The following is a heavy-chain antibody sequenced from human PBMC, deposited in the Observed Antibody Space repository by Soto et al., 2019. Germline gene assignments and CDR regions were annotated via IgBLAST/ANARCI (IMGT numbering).Heavy chain of an antibody. CDR2: ISGRADRT. CDR1: GFTFSNYA. J-gene: IGHJ5*02. Sequence: VQLLESGGGLARPGGSLSLSCVASGFTFSNYAMCWIHQAPGKGLEWVSRISGRADRTFFADSVKGRFPISRDNSKDTVFLQMTNLRGEDTALYYWPKGARAIEMVGATWGPANVVSGSS. D-gene: IGHD2-21*01. CDR3: PKGARAIEMVGAT. V-gene: IGHV3-23*01.